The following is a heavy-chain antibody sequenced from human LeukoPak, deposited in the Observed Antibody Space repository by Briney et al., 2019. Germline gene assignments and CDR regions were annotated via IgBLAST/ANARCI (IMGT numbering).Heavy chain of an antibody. J-gene: IGHJ6*02. D-gene: IGHD4-17*01. Sequence: PGRSLRLSCAASGFTFSNFGMHWVRQAPGKGLEWVAVISYDGKNEYYTDSVKGRFTISRDNSKNTLYLQMNSLRAEDTAVYYCARDAATVTTGYYYGMDVWGQGTTVTVSS. CDR3: ARDAATVTTGYYYGMDV. CDR1: GFTFSNFG. V-gene: IGHV3-30*03. CDR2: ISYDGKNE.